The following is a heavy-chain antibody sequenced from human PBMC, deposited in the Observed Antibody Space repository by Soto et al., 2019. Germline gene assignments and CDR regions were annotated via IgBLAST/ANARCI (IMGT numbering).Heavy chain of an antibody. CDR3: ARLPETYYYDSSGYP. CDR2: IIPILGIA. CDR1: GGTFSSYT. J-gene: IGHJ4*02. Sequence: QVQLVQSGAEVKKPGSSVKVSCKASGGTFSSYTISWVRQAPGQGLEWMGRIIPILGIANYAQKFQGRVTITADKSPSTAYVELSSLRSEDTAGYSCARLPETYYYDSSGYPWGQGTLVTVSS. V-gene: IGHV1-69*02. D-gene: IGHD3-22*01.